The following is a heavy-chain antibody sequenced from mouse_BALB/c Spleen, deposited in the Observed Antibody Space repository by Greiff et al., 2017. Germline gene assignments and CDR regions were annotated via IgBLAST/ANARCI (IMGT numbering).Heavy chain of an antibody. CDR1: GFDFSRYW. J-gene: IGHJ4*01. V-gene: IGHV4-1*02. CDR2: INPDSSTI. D-gene: IGHD2-14*01. Sequence: VQLKESGGGLVQPGGSLKLSCAASGFDFSRYWMSWVRQAPGKGLEWIGEINPDSSTINYTPSLKDKFIISRDNAKNTLYLQMSKVRSEDTALYYCARREVRRFYAMDYWGQGTSVTVSS. CDR3: ARREVRRFYAMDY.